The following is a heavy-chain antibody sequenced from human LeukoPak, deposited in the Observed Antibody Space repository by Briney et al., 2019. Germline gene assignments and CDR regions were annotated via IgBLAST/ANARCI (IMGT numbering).Heavy chain of an antibody. J-gene: IGHJ4*02. V-gene: IGHV4-38-2*02. CDR1: GYSISGGYY. CDR2: IYYSGST. CDR3: AREGRDGNYFDY. D-gene: IGHD3-10*01. Sequence: SETLSLTCSVSGYSISGGYYWGWIRQPPGKGLEWIGSIYYSGSTYYNPSLKSRVTISVDTSKNQFSPKLSSVTAADTAVYYCAREGRDGNYFDYWGQGTLVTVSS.